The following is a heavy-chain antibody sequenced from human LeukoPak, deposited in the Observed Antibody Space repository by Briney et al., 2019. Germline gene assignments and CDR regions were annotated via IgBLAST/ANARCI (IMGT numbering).Heavy chain of an antibody. CDR1: GFTFSSYS. Sequence: QSGGSLSLSCAASGFTFSSYSMHWVRQAPGKGLEWVALTSYDGSNKYYADSVKGRFTISRDNSKNTLYLQMNSLRTEDTAMYYCAKDMGYTFGHAFDYWGQGTLVTVSS. D-gene: IGHD5-18*01. CDR2: TSYDGSNK. V-gene: IGHV3-30-3*01. J-gene: IGHJ4*02. CDR3: AKDMGYTFGHAFDY.